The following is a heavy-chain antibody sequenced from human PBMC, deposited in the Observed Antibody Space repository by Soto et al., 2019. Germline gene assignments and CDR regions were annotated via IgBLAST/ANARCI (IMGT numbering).Heavy chain of an antibody. V-gene: IGHV4-4*02. J-gene: IGHJ6*02. D-gene: IGHD3-3*02. CDR1: GGSISSSNW. CDR2: IYHSGST. CDR3: ARDHSIHYYYYGMDV. Sequence: SETLSLTCAVSGGSISSSNWWSWVRQPPGKGLEWIGEIYHSGSTNYNPSLKSRVTISVDKSKNQFSLKLSSVTAADTAVYYCARDHSIHYYYYGMDVWGQGTTVTVSS.